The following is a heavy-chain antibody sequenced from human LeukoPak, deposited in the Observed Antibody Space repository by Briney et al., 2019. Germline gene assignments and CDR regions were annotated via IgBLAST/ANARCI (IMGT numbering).Heavy chain of an antibody. V-gene: IGHV3-30*18. Sequence: PGGSLRLSRAASGFTFSSYGMHWVRQAPGKGLEWVAVMSYDGSNKYYADSVKGRFTISRDNSKNTLYLQMNSLRAEDTAVYYCAKDFETAGYSSGWSVYYGMDVWGQGTTVTVSS. J-gene: IGHJ6*02. CDR1: GFTFSSYG. CDR2: MSYDGSNK. CDR3: AKDFETAGYSSGWSVYYGMDV. D-gene: IGHD6-19*01.